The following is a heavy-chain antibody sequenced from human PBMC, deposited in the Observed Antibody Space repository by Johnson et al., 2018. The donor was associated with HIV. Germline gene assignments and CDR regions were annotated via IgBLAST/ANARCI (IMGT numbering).Heavy chain of an antibody. Sequence: VQLVESGGGVVQPGRSLRLSSAASGFTFDDHGMSWVRQGSGKGLEWVSGINWNGGSTGYADSVKGRFTISRDNAKNSLYLQMNSLRAEDTALYYCAREGGYCSGGSCVNAFDIWGQGTMVTVSS. V-gene: IGHV3-20*03. D-gene: IGHD2-15*01. CDR3: AREGGYCSGGSCVNAFDI. CDR2: INWNGGST. CDR1: GFTFDDHG. J-gene: IGHJ3*02.